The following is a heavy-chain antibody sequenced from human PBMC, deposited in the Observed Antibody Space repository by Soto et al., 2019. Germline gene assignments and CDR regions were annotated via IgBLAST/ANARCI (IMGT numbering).Heavy chain of an antibody. J-gene: IGHJ3*02. Sequence: QVQLVQSGAEVKKPGASVKVSCKASGYTFTSYGISWVRQAPGQGLEWMGWISAYNGNTNYAQKLQGRVTMTTDTSTSTAYMELRSLRSDDTAVYYCAREDGYYDSSGYPLGAFDIWGQGTMVTVSS. CDR3: AREDGYYDSSGYPLGAFDI. CDR2: ISAYNGNT. V-gene: IGHV1-18*04. CDR1: GYTFTSYG. D-gene: IGHD3-22*01.